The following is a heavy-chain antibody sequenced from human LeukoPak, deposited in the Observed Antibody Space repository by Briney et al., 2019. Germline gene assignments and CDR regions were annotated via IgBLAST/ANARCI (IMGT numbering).Heavy chain of an antibody. D-gene: IGHD2-15*01. CDR2: IGAYNGDT. J-gene: IGHJ4*02. V-gene: IGHV1-18*04. CDR3: TRDHCRGDNCPSFDY. Sequence: ASVKVSCKPSGYTFTSFGISWVRQAPGQGLEWMGWIGAYNGDTNYAQKFQGRVTMTTDTSTSTAYMDLRSLRSGDTAVYYCTRDHCRGDNCPSFDYWGQGTLVTVSS. CDR1: GYTFTSFG.